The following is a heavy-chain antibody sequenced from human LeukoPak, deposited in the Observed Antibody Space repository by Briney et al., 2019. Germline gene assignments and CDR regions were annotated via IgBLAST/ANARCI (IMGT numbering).Heavy chain of an antibody. CDR3: ARASRDGYNQNFDH. V-gene: IGHV5-51*01. J-gene: IGHJ4*02. Sequence: GESLKISCKGLGYSSSTYWNAWVRQRPGKGLEWMGIIYPGGSETRYDPSFQGQVTISADSSTSTAYLQWSSLRASDTAMYYGARASRDGYNQNFDHWGQGTLVTVSS. CDR1: GYSSSTYW. CDR2: IYPGGSET. D-gene: IGHD5-24*01.